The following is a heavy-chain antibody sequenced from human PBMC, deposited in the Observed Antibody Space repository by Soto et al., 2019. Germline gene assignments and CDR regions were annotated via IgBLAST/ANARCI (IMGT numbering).Heavy chain of an antibody. J-gene: IGHJ4*02. Sequence: ASVKVSCKASGYTFTNSGISWVRQAPGQGLEWMGWISTDNGNTNYAQHLQGRVSMTTDTSTSTAYMDLSSLRSEDTAVYYCARSPYSSGYYYAIDYWGQGTQVTLSS. CDR3: ARSPYSSGYYYAIDY. V-gene: IGHV1-18*01. CDR2: ISTDNGNT. D-gene: IGHD3-22*01. CDR1: GYTFTNSG.